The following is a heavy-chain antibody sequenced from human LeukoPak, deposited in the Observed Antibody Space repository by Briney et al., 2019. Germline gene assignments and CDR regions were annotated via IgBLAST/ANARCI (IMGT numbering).Heavy chain of an antibody. Sequence: ASVKVSCMASGYTFTGYYMHWVRQAPGQGLEWMGWINPNSGGTNYAQKFQGRVTMTRDTSISTAYMELSRLRSDDTAVYYCARGRGIVGAYNWFDPWGQGTLVTVSS. CDR1: GYTFTGYY. J-gene: IGHJ5*02. CDR2: INPNSGGT. V-gene: IGHV1-2*02. D-gene: IGHD1-26*01. CDR3: ARGRGIVGAYNWFDP.